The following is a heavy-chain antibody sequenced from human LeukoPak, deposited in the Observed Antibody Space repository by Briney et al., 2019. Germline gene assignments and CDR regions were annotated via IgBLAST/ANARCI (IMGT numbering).Heavy chain of an antibody. CDR2: IYYSGST. D-gene: IGHD2/OR15-2a*01. CDR3: ARGTTRWDWFDP. Sequence: SETLSLTCTVSGGSISSSSYYWGWIRQPPGKGLEWIGSIYYSGSTYYNPSLKSRVTISVDTSKNQFSLKLSSVTAADTAVYYCARGTTRWDWFDPWGQGTLVTVSS. J-gene: IGHJ5*02. CDR1: GGSISSSSYY. V-gene: IGHV4-39*01.